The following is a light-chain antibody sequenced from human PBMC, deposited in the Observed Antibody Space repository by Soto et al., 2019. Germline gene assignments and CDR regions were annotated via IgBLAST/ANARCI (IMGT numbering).Light chain of an antibody. CDR3: QQYESYSWT. J-gene: IGKJ1*01. CDR1: QSVDKW. Sequence: DIQLTQSPSNLSGSVAEALSIXCRASQSVDKWLAWYQQKPGKAPKVLIYDASSLQSGVPSRFSGSGSGTEFTLTISSLQPDDSATYYCQQYESYSWTFGQGTKVDI. V-gene: IGKV1-5*01. CDR2: DAS.